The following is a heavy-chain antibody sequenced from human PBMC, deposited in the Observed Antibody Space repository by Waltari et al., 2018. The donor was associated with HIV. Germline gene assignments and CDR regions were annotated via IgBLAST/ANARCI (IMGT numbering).Heavy chain of an antibody. D-gene: IGHD6-13*01. CDR1: GFTFSNYL. CDR3: ARGGLAISPAGTRLYTGMDV. CDR2: IYYDGNNK. Sequence: QVHLVESGGGVVQPGGSLKLPCAASGFTFSNYLMHWVGQAPGKGLEWVTFIYYDGNNKNYADSVKGRFTISRDNSKKTLYLQMNSLRHEDTAVHYCARGGLAISPAGTRLYTGMDVWGQGTTVTVSS. V-gene: IGHV3-30*02. J-gene: IGHJ6*02.